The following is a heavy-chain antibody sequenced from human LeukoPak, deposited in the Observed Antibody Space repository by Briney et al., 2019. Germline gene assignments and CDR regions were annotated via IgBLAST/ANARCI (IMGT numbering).Heavy chain of an antibody. J-gene: IGHJ5*02. V-gene: IGHV3-30-3*01. D-gene: IGHD2-2*01. CDR1: GFTFSSYA. CDR3: AREGGDIVVVPAAPNWFDP. Sequence: GGSPRLSCAASGFTFSSYAMHWVRQAPGKGLEWVAVISYDGSNKYYADSVKGRFTISRDNSKNTLYLQMNSLRAEDTAVYYCAREGGDIVVVPAAPNWFDPWGQGTLVTVSS. CDR2: ISYDGSNK.